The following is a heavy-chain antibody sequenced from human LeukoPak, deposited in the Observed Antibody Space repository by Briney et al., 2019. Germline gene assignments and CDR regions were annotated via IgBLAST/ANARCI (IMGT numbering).Heavy chain of an antibody. J-gene: IGHJ3*02. D-gene: IGHD5-18*01. CDR1: GFTFSDYY. CDR2: ISSSGSTI. Sequence: GSLRLSCAASGFTFSDYYMSWIRQAPGKGLEWVSYISSSGSTIYYADSVKGRFTISRDNAKNSLYLQMNSLRAEDTAVYYCARVRARGAMVGVWNAFDIWGQGTMVTVSS. V-gene: IGHV3-11*01. CDR3: ARVRARGAMVGVWNAFDI.